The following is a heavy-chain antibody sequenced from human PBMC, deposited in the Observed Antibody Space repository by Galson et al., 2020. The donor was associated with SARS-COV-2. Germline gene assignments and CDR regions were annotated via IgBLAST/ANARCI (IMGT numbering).Heavy chain of an antibody. V-gene: IGHV1-8*01. CDR3: ARYDFWSGYNDF. J-gene: IGHJ4*02. D-gene: IGHD3-3*01. CDR2: INPNSGNK. Sequence: ASVKVSCKASGYTFTTYDINWVRQAPGHGLEWMGWINPNSGNKGSVQNFEGRVTLTSDTSISTAYMELSGLTSEDTAVYYCARYDFWSGYNDFWGQGTLVTVSS. CDR1: GYTFTTYD.